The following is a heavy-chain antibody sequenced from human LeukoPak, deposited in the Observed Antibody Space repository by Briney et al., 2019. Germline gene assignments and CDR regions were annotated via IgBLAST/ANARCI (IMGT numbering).Heavy chain of an antibody. CDR1: GFTFNNYV. D-gene: IGHD1-1*01. Sequence: GGSLRLSCSAFGFTFNNYVMHWVRQAPGKGLEYVSATSTNGDTTYYTDSVKGRFTISRDNSKNTLYLQMSSLRAEDTAVYYCAKSPKTGFLFDYWGKGTLVTVSA. J-gene: IGHJ4*02. CDR2: TSTNGDTT. CDR3: AKSPKTGFLFDY. V-gene: IGHV3-64D*09.